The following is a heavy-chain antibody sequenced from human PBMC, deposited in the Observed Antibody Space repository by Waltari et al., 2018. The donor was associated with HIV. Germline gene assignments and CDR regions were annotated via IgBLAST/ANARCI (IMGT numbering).Heavy chain of an antibody. Sequence: QVQLQQWGAGLLKPSETLSLTCAVYGGSFSGYYWSWIRQPPGKGLEWIGEINHSGSTNYNPSLKSRVTISVDTSKNQFSLKLSSVTAADTAVYYCAGPFCTNGVCWPYYFDYWGQGTLVTVSS. V-gene: IGHV4-34*01. D-gene: IGHD2-8*01. J-gene: IGHJ4*02. CDR3: AGPFCTNGVCWPYYFDY. CDR2: INHSGST. CDR1: GGSFSGYY.